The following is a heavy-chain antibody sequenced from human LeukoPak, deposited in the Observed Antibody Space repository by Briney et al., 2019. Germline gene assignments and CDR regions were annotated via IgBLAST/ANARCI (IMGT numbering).Heavy chain of an antibody. V-gene: IGHV1-18*01. CDR1: GYTFTSYG. D-gene: IGHD3-16*02. J-gene: IGHJ4*02. CDR2: ISAYNGNT. CDR3: ARDSVSMITFGGVIPRPFDY. Sequence: GASVKVSCKASGYTFTSYGISWVRQAPGQGLEWMGWISAYNGNTNYAQKLQGRVTMTTDTSTSTAYMELRSLRSDDTAVYYCARDSVSMITFGGVIPRPFDYSGQGTLVTVSS.